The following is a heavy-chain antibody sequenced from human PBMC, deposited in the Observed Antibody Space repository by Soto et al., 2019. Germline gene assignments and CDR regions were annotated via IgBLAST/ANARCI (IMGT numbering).Heavy chain of an antibody. CDR1: GDLFNSYW. CDR2: IVPSDSYT. Sequence: PGESLKISCKGSGDLFNSYWIAWVRQMPGKGLEWMGRIVPSDSYTVYSPSFQGHVTISADKFINTAYLQWSSLKASDTAIYYCAIYQLRSTNWFDPWGQGTLVTVSS. V-gene: IGHV5-10-1*01. CDR3: AIYQLRSTNWFDP. J-gene: IGHJ5*02. D-gene: IGHD2-2*01.